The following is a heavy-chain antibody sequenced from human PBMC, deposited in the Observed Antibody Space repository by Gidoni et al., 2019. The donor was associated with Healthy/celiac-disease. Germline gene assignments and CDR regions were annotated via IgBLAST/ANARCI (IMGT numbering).Heavy chain of an antibody. J-gene: IGHJ4*02. CDR1: GFTFSSYA. V-gene: IGHV3-23*01. Sequence: EVQLLESGGGLVQPGGSLRLYCAASGFTFSSYAMSWVRQAPGKGLEWVSAISGSGGSTYYADSVKGRFTISRDNSKNTLYLQMNSLRAEDTAVYYCAKGANYYGSGSSFYFDSWGQGTLVTVSS. CDR3: AKGANYYGSGSSFYFDS. CDR2: ISGSGGST. D-gene: IGHD3-10*01.